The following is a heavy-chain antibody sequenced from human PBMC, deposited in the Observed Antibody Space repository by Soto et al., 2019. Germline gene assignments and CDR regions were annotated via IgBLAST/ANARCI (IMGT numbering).Heavy chain of an antibody. CDR1: GFTFSSCA. Sequence: WWSLRPFCAASGFTFSSCAMSWVRQAPGKGLEWGSAIIGSGGSTYYADSVNGRFTISRHNSKNTLYLPMTSLRAEDTAVYYFAKDLAKIGFYYWGQGTLVTLS. D-gene: IGHD3-16*01. V-gene: IGHV3-23*01. J-gene: IGHJ4*02. CDR3: AKDLAKIGFYY. CDR2: IIGSGGST.